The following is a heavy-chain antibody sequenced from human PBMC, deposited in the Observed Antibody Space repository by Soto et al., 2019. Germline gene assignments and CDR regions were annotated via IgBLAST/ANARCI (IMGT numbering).Heavy chain of an antibody. Sequence: QGQLVQSWAWVKRPGSSVKVSWKASCGTFSFFSINLVRQAPGLGLEWMGRVNPILSMSNYAQRFQGRVTMTADKSTSTAYMELSGLRSEDTAMYYCATSYGSGYRAFDYWGQGALVTVSS. J-gene: IGHJ4*02. CDR3: ATSYGSGYRAFDY. CDR1: CGTFSFFS. D-gene: IGHD3-10*01. V-gene: IGHV1-69*04. CDR2: VNPILSMS.